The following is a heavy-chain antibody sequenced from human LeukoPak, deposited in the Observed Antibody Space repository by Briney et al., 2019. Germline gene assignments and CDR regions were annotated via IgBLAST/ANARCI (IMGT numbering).Heavy chain of an antibody. Sequence: ASVKVSCKASGYTFTTYYMHWVRQAPGQGLEWMGIINPRSGSTDYAHNLQGRVTMTRYTSTSTVYMELSSLRSEDTAVYYCARASLIATLPAPLDYWGQGTLVTVSS. V-gene: IGHV1-46*04. D-gene: IGHD6-6*01. CDR2: INPRSGST. CDR3: ARASLIATLPAPLDY. J-gene: IGHJ4*02. CDR1: GYTFTTYY.